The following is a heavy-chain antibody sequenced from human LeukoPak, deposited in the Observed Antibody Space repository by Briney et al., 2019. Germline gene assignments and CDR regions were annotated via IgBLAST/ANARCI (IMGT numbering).Heavy chain of an antibody. CDR3: ARDTDYGSATNYFDS. CDR2: ISWEGQTT. CDR1: GFTFDDYA. J-gene: IGHJ4*02. V-gene: IGHV3-43*01. Sequence: GGSLRLSCAASGFTFDDYAMHWVRQAPGKGLEWVALISWEGQTTYYADSVRGRYTISRDNSKNSLYLQMNSLRTEDTAFYYCARDTDYGSATNYFDSWGQGTLVSVSS. D-gene: IGHD3-10*01.